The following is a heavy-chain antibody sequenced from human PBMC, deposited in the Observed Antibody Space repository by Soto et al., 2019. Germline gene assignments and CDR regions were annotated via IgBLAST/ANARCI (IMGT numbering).Heavy chain of an antibody. V-gene: IGHV4-39*07. J-gene: IGHJ4*02. Sequence: SETLSLTCTVSGGSISSSTYYWGWMRQPPGKGLEWIASFFIGGNTYYNPSLKSRVTISVDTSKNQFSLKLSSVTAADTAVYYFARLYPPLRGSSWLDYWGQGTLVTVS. D-gene: IGHD6-13*01. CDR1: GGSISSSTYY. CDR3: ARLYPPLRGSSWLDY. CDR2: FFIGGNT.